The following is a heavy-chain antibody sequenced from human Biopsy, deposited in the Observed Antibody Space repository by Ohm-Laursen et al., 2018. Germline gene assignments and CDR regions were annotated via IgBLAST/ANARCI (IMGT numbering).Heavy chain of an antibody. Sequence: SLRLSCAASGFTFSSYAMTWFRQAPGKGLAWVSTISGNSDIIYDTDSVKGRFTISRDNSKNTLYLQMSSLRAEDTAVYYCANWNYYYDSSGPPAFDVWGQGTMVTVSS. J-gene: IGHJ3*01. CDR3: ANWNYYYDSSGPPAFDV. CDR2: ISGNSDII. D-gene: IGHD3-22*01. CDR1: GFTFSSYA. V-gene: IGHV3-23*01.